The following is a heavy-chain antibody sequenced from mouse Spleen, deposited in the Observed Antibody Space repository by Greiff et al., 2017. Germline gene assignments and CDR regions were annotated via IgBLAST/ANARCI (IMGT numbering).Heavy chain of an antibody. J-gene: IGHJ3*01. CDR2: INPSSGYT. CDR1: GYTFTSYW. D-gene: IGHD1-1*01. Sequence: VQLQQSGAELAKPGASVKLSCKASGYTFTSYWMHWVKQRPGQGLEWIGYINPSSGYTKYNQKFKDKATLTADKSSSTAYMQLSSLTYEDSAVYYCAREPRSYYYGSSGFAYWGQGTLVTVSA. CDR3: AREPRSYYYGSSGFAY. V-gene: IGHV1-7*01.